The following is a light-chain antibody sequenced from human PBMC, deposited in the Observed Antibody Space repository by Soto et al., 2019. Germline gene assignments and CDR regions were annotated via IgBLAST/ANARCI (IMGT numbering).Light chain of an antibody. CDR3: SSYTNSDTPV. J-gene: IGLJ2*01. Sequence: QSVLTQPTSVSGSPGQSITISCSGSSSDIDNYKYVSWYQHHPGKAPKLLIYEVNNRPSGVSNRFSGSKSDNTASLTISGLQAEDEADYYCSSYTNSDTPVFGGGTKLTVL. V-gene: IGLV2-14*01. CDR2: EVN. CDR1: SSDIDNYKY.